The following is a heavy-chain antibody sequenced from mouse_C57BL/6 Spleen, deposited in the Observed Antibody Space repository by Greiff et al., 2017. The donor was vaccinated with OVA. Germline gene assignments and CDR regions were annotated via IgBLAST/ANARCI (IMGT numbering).Heavy chain of an antibody. J-gene: IGHJ2*01. CDR1: GYTFTSYW. CDR3: ARNYYGSSYFDY. CDR2: IDPSDSYT. Sequence: QVQLQQPGAELVKPGASVKLSCKASGYTFTSYWMQWVKQRPGQGLEWIGEIDPSDSYTNYNQKFKGKATLTVDTSSSPAYMQLSSLTSEDSAVYYCARNYYGSSYFDYWGQGTTLTVSS. D-gene: IGHD1-1*01. V-gene: IGHV1-50*01.